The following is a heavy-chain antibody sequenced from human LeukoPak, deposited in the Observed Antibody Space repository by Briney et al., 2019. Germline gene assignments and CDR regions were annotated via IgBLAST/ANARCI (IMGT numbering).Heavy chain of an antibody. CDR2: ISSDGSHQ. Sequence: GRSLRLSCAASGFTFTNFAIHWVRQAPGKGLEWVSLISSDGSHQYYTDSVKGRFTISRDNSKNTLYLQMNSLRAEDTAVCYCAKGHYYDSSGYYQHFDHWGQGTLVTVSS. CDR1: GFTFTNFA. V-gene: IGHV3-30*18. D-gene: IGHD3-22*01. J-gene: IGHJ4*02. CDR3: AKGHYYDSSGYYQHFDH.